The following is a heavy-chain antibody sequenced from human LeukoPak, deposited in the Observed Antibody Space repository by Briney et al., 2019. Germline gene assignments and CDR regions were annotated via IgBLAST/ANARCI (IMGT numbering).Heavy chain of an antibody. CDR3: ARDLDGGNYFFAY. Sequence: GGSLRLSCAASGFTFSSYSMNWVRQAPGKGLEWVSSISSSSSYIYYADSVKGRFTISRDNAKNSLYLQMNSLRAEDTAVYYCARDLDGGNYFFAYWGQGTPVIVSS. V-gene: IGHV3-21*04. J-gene: IGHJ4*02. D-gene: IGHD2-21*01. CDR2: ISSSSSYI. CDR1: GFTFSSYS.